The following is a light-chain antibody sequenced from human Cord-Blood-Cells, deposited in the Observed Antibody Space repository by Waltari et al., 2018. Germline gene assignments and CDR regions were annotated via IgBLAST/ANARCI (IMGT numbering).Light chain of an antibody. CDR1: SGHSSSA. CDR2: LNSDGSH. CDR3: QTWGTGIQV. V-gene: IGLV4-69*01. Sequence: LVLTQSPSASASLGASVKLTCTPSSGHSSSAIACHQQQPEKGPRYLMKLNSDGSHSKGDGIPDRFSGSSSGAERYLTISSLQSEDEADYYCQTWGTGIQVFGGGTKLTVL. J-gene: IGLJ3*02.